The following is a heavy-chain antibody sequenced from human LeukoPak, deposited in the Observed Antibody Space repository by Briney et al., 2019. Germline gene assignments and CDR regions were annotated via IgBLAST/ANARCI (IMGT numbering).Heavy chain of an antibody. J-gene: IGHJ4*02. CDR2: IYYSGNT. CDR1: GGSISSYY. Sequence: SETLSLTCTVSGGSISSYYWSWIRQPLGKGLEWIGYIYYSGNTNYNPSLKSRVTISVDTSKNQFSLKLSSVTAADTAVYYCARIAPYNYGYIDYWGQGTLVTVSS. CDR3: ARIAPYNYGYIDY. V-gene: IGHV4-59*01. D-gene: IGHD5-18*01.